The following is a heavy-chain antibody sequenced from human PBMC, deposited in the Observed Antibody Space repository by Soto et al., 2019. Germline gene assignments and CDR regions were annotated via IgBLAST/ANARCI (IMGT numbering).Heavy chain of an antibody. CDR1: GFTFSSYW. CDR2: IKSDGSGT. Sequence: EVQLVESGGGLIQLGGSLRLSCAASGFTFSSYWMHWVRQAPGKGLVWVSRIKSDGSGTYYAGSVEGRFTISRDNAQNTEYRQVNSLSAGATAVYYCVRGDGDGSDGKGDLGRPWGEGTLVTVSS. V-gene: IGHV3-74*01. D-gene: IGHD2-21*01. CDR3: VRGDGDGSDGKGDLGRP. J-gene: IGHJ5*02.